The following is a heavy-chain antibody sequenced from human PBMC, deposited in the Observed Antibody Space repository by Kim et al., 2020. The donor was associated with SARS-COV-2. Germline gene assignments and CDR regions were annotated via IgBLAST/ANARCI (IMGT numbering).Heavy chain of an antibody. D-gene: IGHD3-10*01. CDR3: ARHLSANTLHYYGSGTFDY. V-gene: IGHV4-39*01. CDR2: IYYSGST. Sequence: SETLSLTCTVSGGSISSSSYYWGWIRQPPGKGLEWIGSIYYSGSTYYNPSLKSRVTISVDTSKNQFSLKLSSVTAADTAVYYCARHLSANTLHYYGSGTFDYWGQGTLVTVSS. CDR1: GGSISSSSYY. J-gene: IGHJ4*02.